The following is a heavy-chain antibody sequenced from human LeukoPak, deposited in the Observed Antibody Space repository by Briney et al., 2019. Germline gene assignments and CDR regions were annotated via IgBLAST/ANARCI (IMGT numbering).Heavy chain of an antibody. CDR2: MNPKSGYT. D-gene: IGHD1-26*01. Sequence: GASVKVSCKASGYTFTNYDINWVRQATGQGLEWMGWMNPKSGYTGFAQKFQGRVTMTRDTSISTAYMELGSLRSEDTVVYYRARVTGSIDYWGQGTLVTVSS. CDR1: GYTFTNYD. CDR3: ARVTGSIDY. V-gene: IGHV1-8*01. J-gene: IGHJ4*02.